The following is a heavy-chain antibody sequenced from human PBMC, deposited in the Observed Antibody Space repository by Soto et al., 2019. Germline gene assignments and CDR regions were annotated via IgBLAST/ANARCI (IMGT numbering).Heavy chain of an antibody. V-gene: IGHV1-8*01. J-gene: IGHJ3*02. CDR3: ARDPLQLERRPGAFEI. Sequence: ASVKVSCKASGYTFTSYDINWVRQATGQGLEWMGWMNPNSGNTGYAQKFQGRVTMTRNTSISTAYMELSSLRSEDTAVYYCARDPLQLERRPGAFEIWGQGTMVTVSS. D-gene: IGHD1-1*01. CDR2: MNPNSGNT. CDR1: GYTFTSYD.